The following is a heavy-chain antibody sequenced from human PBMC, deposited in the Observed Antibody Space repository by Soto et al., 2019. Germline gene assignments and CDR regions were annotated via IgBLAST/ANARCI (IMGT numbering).Heavy chain of an antibody. J-gene: IGHJ3*02. V-gene: IGHV5-51*01. D-gene: IGHD2-2*03. CDR1: GYTFTNYW. CDR2: IYPGDSDT. CDR3: ARIIGYCRNNDCSWTFDI. Sequence: GESLKISCKGSGYTFTNYWIGWVRQMPGKGLEWMGIIYPGDSDTKYNPSFQGQVTISVDKSISTAYLHLSSLKASDTAMYYCARIIGYCRNNDCSWTFDIWGQGTTVTVSS.